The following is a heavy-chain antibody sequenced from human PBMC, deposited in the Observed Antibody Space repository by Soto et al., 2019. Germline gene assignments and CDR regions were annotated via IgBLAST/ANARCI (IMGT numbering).Heavy chain of an antibody. Sequence: SQTLSLTCAISGDSVSSNSAAWNWIRQSPSRGLEWLGRTYYRSKWYNDYAVSVKSRITINPDTSKNQFSLQLNSVTPEDTAVYYCARDESFLYSSSWYGYYYGMDVWGQGTTVTV. V-gene: IGHV6-1*01. D-gene: IGHD6-13*01. J-gene: IGHJ6*02. CDR2: TYYRSKWYN. CDR3: ARDESFLYSSSWYGYYYGMDV. CDR1: GDSVSSNSAA.